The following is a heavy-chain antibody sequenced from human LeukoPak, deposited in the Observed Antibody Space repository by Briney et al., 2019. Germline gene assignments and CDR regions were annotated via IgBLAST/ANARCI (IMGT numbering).Heavy chain of an antibody. CDR1: GGSISSYY. D-gene: IGHD3-22*01. V-gene: IGHV4-59*01. CDR2: IYYSGST. J-gene: IGHJ3*02. Sequence: SETLSLTCTVSGGSISSYYWSWIRQPPGKGLEWIGYIYYSGSTNYNPSLKSRVTISVDTSKNQFSLKLSSVTAADTAVYYCARHFYYDSSGHAFDIWGQGTMVTVSS. CDR3: ARHFYYDSSGHAFDI.